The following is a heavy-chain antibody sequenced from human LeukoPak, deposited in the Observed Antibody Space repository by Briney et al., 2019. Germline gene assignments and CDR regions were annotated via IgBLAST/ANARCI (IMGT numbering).Heavy chain of an antibody. J-gene: IGHJ5*02. D-gene: IGHD3-3*01. CDR1: GGSFSGYY. V-gene: IGHV4-34*01. CDR2: INQSGST. Sequence: SETLSLTCAVYGGSFSGYYWSWIRQPPGKGLEGVGEINQSGSTNYNPSLKSRVTLSVDTSKNQFSLKLSSVTAADTAVYYCARYNYDFGSGYSKGFDPWGQGTLVTVSS. CDR3: ARYNYDFGSGYSKGFDP.